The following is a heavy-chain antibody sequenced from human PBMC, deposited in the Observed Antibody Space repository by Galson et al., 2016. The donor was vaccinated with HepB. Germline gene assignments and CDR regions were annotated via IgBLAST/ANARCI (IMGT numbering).Heavy chain of an antibody. CDR1: GFTVSNNY. J-gene: IGHJ5*02. CDR3: ARGGGAAAAA. Sequence: SLRLSCAASGFTVSNNYMRWVRQAPGKALKWVSLIYSSGNTHYADSVKGRFTIYRDSSKNTVYLQMNSLRVDDTAVYYCARGGGAAAAAWGQGTLVTVSS. CDR2: IYSSGNT. D-gene: IGHD6-13*01. V-gene: IGHV3-53*01.